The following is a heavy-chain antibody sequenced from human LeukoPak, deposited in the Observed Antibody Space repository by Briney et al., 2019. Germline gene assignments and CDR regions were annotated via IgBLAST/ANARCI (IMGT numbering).Heavy chain of an antibody. CDR1: GGTFSSYA. Sequence: SVKVSCKASGGTFSSYAISWVRQAPGQGLEWMGGIIPIFGTANYAQKFQGRVTITADESTSTAYMELSSLRSEDTAVYYCASLNTAMVYWYFDLWGRGTLVTVSS. CDR3: ASLNTAMVYWYFDL. V-gene: IGHV1-69*13. J-gene: IGHJ2*01. CDR2: IIPIFGTA. D-gene: IGHD5-18*01.